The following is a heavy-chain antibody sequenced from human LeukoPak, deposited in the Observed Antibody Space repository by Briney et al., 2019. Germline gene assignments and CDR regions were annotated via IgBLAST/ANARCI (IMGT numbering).Heavy chain of an antibody. CDR3: ARVFGHGCLDY. V-gene: IGHV3-21*01. Sequence: GGSLRLSCAASGFTFSNYSMNWVRQAPGKGLEWVSSISSSSSYIYYADSVKGRFTISRDNAKNSLYLLMNSLRAEDTAVYYCARVFGHGCLDYWGQGTLVTVSS. J-gene: IGHJ4*02. D-gene: IGHD3-16*01. CDR2: ISSSSSYI. CDR1: GFTFSNYS.